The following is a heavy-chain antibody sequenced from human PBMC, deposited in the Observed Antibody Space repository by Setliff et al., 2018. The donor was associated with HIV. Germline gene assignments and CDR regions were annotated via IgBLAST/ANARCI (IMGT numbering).Heavy chain of an antibody. CDR2: IYYSGST. CDR3: ARGTYYYFDY. V-gene: IGHV4-59*11. J-gene: IGHJ4*02. CDR1: GGSISSHY. D-gene: IGHD1-1*01. Sequence: SETLSLTCTVSGGSISSHYWSWIRQPPGKGLEWIGSIYYSGSTNYNPSLKSRVTISVDTSKNQFSLKLSSVTAADTAVYYCARGTYYYFDYWGQGMLVTVSS.